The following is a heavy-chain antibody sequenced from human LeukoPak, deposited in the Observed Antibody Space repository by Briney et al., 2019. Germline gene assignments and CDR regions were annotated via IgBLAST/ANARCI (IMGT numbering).Heavy chain of an antibody. V-gene: IGHV4-34*01. Sequence: PSETLSLTCAVYGGPFSGYYWSWIRQPPGKGLEWVGEINHSGSTNYNPSLKSPVTISIDTSKNQFALKLRSVTAADTAVYYCARGVGYYYNGAFDIWGQGTMVTVSS. CDR3: ARGVGYYYNGAFDI. J-gene: IGHJ3*02. CDR2: INHSGST. CDR1: GGPFSGYY. D-gene: IGHD3-22*01.